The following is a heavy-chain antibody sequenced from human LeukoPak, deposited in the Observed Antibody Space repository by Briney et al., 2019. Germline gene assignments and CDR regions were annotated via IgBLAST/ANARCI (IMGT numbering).Heavy chain of an antibody. D-gene: IGHD5-12*01. CDR1: GDSVSSNSAA. V-gene: IGHV6-1*01. J-gene: IGHJ4*02. Sequence: SQTLSLTCAISGDSVSSNSAAWNWIRQSPSRGLEWLGRTYYRSKWYNDYAVSVKSRITINPDTSKNQFSLQLNSVTPEDTAVYYCARSPTGTVATIPYFDYWGQGTLVTVSS. CDR2: TYYRSKWYN. CDR3: ARSPTGTVATIPYFDY.